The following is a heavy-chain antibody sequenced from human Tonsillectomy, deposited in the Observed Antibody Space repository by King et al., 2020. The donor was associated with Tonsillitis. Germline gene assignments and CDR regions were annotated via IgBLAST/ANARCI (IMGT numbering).Heavy chain of an antibody. V-gene: IGHV3-11*05. D-gene: IGHD3-10*01. CDR2: ISGSHDYT. CDR1: GFTFSDHY. CDR3: ARYRDLGYCMDV. J-gene: IGHJ6*03. Sequence: QVKLVESGGDLVKPGGSLRLSCAASGFTFSDHYMNWIRQAPGKGLEWVSYISGSHDYTNYADYVTGRFTISRDNAKNSLYLQMNSLRAEDTAVYYCARYRDLGYCMDVWGKGTTVTVSS.